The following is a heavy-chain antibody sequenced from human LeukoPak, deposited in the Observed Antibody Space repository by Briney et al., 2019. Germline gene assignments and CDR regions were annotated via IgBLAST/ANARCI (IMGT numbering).Heavy chain of an antibody. J-gene: IGHJ4*02. D-gene: IGHD3-3*01. CDR3: AKDFSTYYDFWSGSPYFDY. Sequence: GGSLRLSCAASGFTFSSYGMHWVRQAPGKGLEWVAFIRYDGSNKYYADSVKGRFTISRDNSKNTLYLQMNSLRAEDTAVYYCAKDFSTYYDFWSGSPYFDYWGQGTLVTVSS. CDR2: IRYDGSNK. CDR1: GFTFSSYG. V-gene: IGHV3-30*02.